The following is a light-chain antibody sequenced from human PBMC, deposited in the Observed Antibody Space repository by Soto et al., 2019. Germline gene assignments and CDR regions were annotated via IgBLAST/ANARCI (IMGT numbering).Light chain of an antibody. CDR3: QQSYSDPS. CDR2: TTS. Sequence: DIQMTQSPSSLSASVGDRVTITCRASQRISKYLSWYQQKPGKAPKLLISTTSSLQSGVPSRFTGSGSGTDFTLTISSLQPEDFATYYCQQSYSDPSFGGGTQVEIQ. CDR1: QRISKY. J-gene: IGKJ4*01. V-gene: IGKV1-39*01.